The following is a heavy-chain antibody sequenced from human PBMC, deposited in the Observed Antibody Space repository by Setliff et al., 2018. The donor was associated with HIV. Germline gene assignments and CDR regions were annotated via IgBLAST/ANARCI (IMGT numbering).Heavy chain of an antibody. CDR1: GYSFPSHW. D-gene: IGHD2-15*01. J-gene: IGHJ4*02. V-gene: IGHV5-51*01. CDR2: IYPGDSDT. Sequence: RGESLKISCKGSGYSFPSHWIGWVRQMPGKGLEWMGIIYPGDSDTRYSPSFQGQVTISADKSFSTADLQWSSLKASDTAMYYCARGGVVGGTPFGPNAPPYFDYWGQGTLVTVSS. CDR3: ARGGVVGGTPFGPNAPPYFDY.